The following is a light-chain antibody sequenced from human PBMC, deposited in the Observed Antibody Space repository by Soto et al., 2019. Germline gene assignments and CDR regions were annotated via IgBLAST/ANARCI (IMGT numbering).Light chain of an antibody. Sequence: QSMLTQPPSVSAAPGQKVTISCSGSSSNIGNNYVSWYQQLPGTAPKLLIYDNNKRPSGIPDRFSGSKSGTSATLGITGLQTGDEADYYCGTWDSSLSGGVFGTGTQLTVL. V-gene: IGLV1-51*01. CDR2: DNN. CDR1: SSNIGNNY. J-gene: IGLJ1*01. CDR3: GTWDSSLSGGV.